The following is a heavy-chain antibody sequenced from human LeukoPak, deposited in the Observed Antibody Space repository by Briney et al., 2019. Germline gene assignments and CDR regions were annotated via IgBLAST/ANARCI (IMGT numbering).Heavy chain of an antibody. D-gene: IGHD3-10*01. J-gene: IGHJ6*04. CDR1: GFTFSSYG. CDR2: ISSSGSTI. Sequence: GGTLRLSCAASGFTFSSYGMSWVRQAPGKGLEWVSYISSSGSTIYYADSVKGRFTISRDNAKNSLYLQMNSLRAEDTAVYYCAREKVRGVTDVWGKGTTVTVSS. V-gene: IGHV3-48*04. CDR3: AREKVRGVTDV.